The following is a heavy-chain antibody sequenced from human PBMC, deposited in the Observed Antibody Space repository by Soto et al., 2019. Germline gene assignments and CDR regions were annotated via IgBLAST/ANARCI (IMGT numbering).Heavy chain of an antibody. CDR1: GASITYGAYS. J-gene: IGHJ4*02. Sequence: QLQLHMSGSGLVKPSQTLSLTCTVSGASITYGAYSWSWIRQTPGKGLEWIGYINHLETTFYNPSFESRLTLSIDRTKNQVYLNLKSMSAADRAVYFCARGGGFDSFDYWGQGILVTVSS. CDR2: INHLETT. D-gene: IGHD3-10*01. V-gene: IGHV4-30-2*01. CDR3: ARGGGFDSFDY.